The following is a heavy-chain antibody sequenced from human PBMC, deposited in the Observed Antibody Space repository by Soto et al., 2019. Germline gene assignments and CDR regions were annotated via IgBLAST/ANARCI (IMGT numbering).Heavy chain of an antibody. D-gene: IGHD6-13*01. CDR3: ARENQQNVSDY. Sequence: SETLSLTCAVYGGSFSGYYWSWIRQPPGKGLEWIGEINHSGSTNYNPSLKSRVTISVXXXXXXFXLXLNXXTAADTAVYYCARENQQNVSDYWGQGTLVTVS. CDR2: INHSGST. V-gene: IGHV4-34*01. CDR1: GGSFSGYY. J-gene: IGHJ4*02.